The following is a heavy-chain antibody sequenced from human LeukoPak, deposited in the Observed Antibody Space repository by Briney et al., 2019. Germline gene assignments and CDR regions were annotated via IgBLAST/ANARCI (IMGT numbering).Heavy chain of an antibody. J-gene: IGHJ3*02. CDR1: GFTFSNYA. D-gene: IGHD3-16*01. Sequence: GGSLRLSCAASGFTFSNYAMSWVRQAPGKGLVWVSRINSDGSGTTYADSVKSRFTISRDNAKNTLYLQMSSLRVEDTAVYYCANGYTSTYYNALDIRGQGTMVTVSS. CDR3: ANGYTSTYYNALDI. V-gene: IGHV3-74*01. CDR2: INSDGSGT.